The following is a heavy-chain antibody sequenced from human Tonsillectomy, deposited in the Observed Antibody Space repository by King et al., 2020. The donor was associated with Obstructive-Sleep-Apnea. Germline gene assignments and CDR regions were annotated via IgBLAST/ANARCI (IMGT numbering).Heavy chain of an antibody. CDR3: AREYSSSRYFDY. J-gene: IGHJ4*02. CDR2: INSDGSST. CDR1: GFTFSSYW. Sequence: VQLVESGGGLVQPGGSLRLSCAASGFTFSSYWMHWVRQAPGKGLVWVSRINSDGSSTNYADSVKGRFTIARDNAKNTLYLQMNSLRAEDTAVYYCAREYSSSRYFDYWGQGTLVTVSS. V-gene: IGHV3-74*01. D-gene: IGHD6-6*01.